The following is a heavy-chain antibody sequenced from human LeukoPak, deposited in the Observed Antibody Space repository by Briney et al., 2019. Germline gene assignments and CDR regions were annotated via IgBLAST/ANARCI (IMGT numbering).Heavy chain of an antibody. Sequence: GGSLRLSCAASGFTFSSYAMHWVRQAPGKGLEWVAVISYDGSNKYYADSVKGRFTISRDNSRNTLYLQMNSLRAEDTAVYYCARRPIFGVVTEDDAFDIWGQGTMVTVSS. D-gene: IGHD3-3*01. V-gene: IGHV3-30-3*01. J-gene: IGHJ3*02. CDR1: GFTFSSYA. CDR3: ARRPIFGVVTEDDAFDI. CDR2: ISYDGSNK.